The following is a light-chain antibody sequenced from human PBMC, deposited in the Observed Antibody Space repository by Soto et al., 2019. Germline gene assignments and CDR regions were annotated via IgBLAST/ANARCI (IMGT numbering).Light chain of an antibody. Sequence: QSALTQPASVSGSPGQSITISCTGTISDVGGYNYVSWYQQHPGKAPKLMIFDVSNRPSGVSNRFSGSKSGYTASLTISGLQAEDEADYYCSSYTSSGTYVFGTGTKVTVL. CDR3: SSYTSSGTYV. CDR2: DVS. J-gene: IGLJ1*01. CDR1: ISDVGGYNY. V-gene: IGLV2-14*03.